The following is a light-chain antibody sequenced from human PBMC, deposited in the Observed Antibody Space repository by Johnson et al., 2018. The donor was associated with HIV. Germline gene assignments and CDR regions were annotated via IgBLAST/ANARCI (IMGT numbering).Light chain of an antibody. CDR3: GTWDSSLSAGV. CDR2: DNN. Sequence: QSVLTQPPSVSAAPGQKVTISCSGSSSNIGNNYVSWYQQLPGTAPKLLIYDNNQRPSGIPDRFSVSKSCTSATLGITGLQTGDEADYYCGTWDSSLSAGVFGTGTKVTVL. V-gene: IGLV1-51*01. J-gene: IGLJ1*01. CDR1: SSNIGNNY.